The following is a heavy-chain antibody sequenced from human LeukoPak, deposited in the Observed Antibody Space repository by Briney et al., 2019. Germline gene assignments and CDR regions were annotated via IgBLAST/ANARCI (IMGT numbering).Heavy chain of an antibody. CDR3: ARGRPHGNDY. CDR2: IASDGSSA. CDR1: GFTFSSYW. D-gene: IGHD4-23*01. V-gene: IGHV3-74*01. J-gene: IGHJ4*02. Sequence: GGSLRLSCAASGFTFSSYWMNWVRHAPGKGLVWVSRIASDGSSATYADSVKGRFSISRDNAKNTLYLQMNSLRVEDTAVYYCARGRPHGNDYWGQGTLVTVSS.